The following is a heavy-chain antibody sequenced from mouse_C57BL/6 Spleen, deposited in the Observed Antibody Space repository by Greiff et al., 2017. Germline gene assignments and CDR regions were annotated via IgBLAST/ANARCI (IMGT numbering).Heavy chain of an antibody. J-gene: IGHJ2*01. CDR3: ASRVVALDY. CDR1: GYTFTSYW. V-gene: IGHV1-61*01. CDR2: IYPSDSET. D-gene: IGHD1-1*01. Sequence: QVQLKQPGAELVRPGSSVKLSCKASGYTFTSYWMDWVKQRPGQGLEWIGNIYPSDSETHYNQKFKDKATLTVDKSSSTAYMQLSSLTSEDSAVYYCASRVVALDYWGQGTTLTVSS.